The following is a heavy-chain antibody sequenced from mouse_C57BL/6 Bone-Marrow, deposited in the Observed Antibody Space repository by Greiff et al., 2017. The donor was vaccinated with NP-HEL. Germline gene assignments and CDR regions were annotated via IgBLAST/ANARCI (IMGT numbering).Heavy chain of an antibody. CDR2: IYPRSGNT. CDR3: AREKDGYYEVWCAY. J-gene: IGHJ3*01. D-gene: IGHD2-3*01. V-gene: IGHV1-81*01. Sequence: VQLQQSGAELARPGASVKLSCKASGYTFTSYGISWVKQRTGQGLEWIGEIYPRSGNTYYNEKFKGKATLTADKSSSTAYMELRSLTSEDSAVYFCAREKDGYYEVWCAYWGQGTLVTVSA. CDR1: GYTFTSYG.